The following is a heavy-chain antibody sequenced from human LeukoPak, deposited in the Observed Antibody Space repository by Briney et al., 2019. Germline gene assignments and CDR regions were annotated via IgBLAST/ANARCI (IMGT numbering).Heavy chain of an antibody. CDR1: GGSISSGPYY. CDR3: ARQYWRFGTNYFDY. J-gene: IGHJ4*02. V-gene: IGHV4-39*01. Sequence: SETLSLTCTVSGGSISSGPYYWGWIRQPPGKGLEWIGTIYYSGSTYYNPSLTSRVTISVDTSKNQFSLALGSVTAADTAVYYCARQYWRFGTNYFDYWGPGTLVTVSS. D-gene: IGHD3-10*01. CDR2: IYYSGST.